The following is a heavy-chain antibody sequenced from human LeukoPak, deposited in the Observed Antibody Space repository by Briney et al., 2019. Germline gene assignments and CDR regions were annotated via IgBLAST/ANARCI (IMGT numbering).Heavy chain of an antibody. Sequence: PGGSLRLSCVVSGFTLRSHGMHWVRQAPGKGLEWVAVISYDGGKKSYADSVKGRFTISRDNSKNTLYLQMDSLRVEDTAVYYCARDRAWDYLDSWDQGPLVTVSS. CDR2: ISYDGGKK. CDR1: GFTLRSHG. J-gene: IGHJ4*02. D-gene: IGHD1-26*01. V-gene: IGHV3-30*03. CDR3: ARDRAWDYLDS.